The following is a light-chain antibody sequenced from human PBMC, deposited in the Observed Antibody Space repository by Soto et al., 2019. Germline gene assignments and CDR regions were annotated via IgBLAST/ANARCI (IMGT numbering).Light chain of an antibody. J-gene: IGKJ4*01. CDR3: QQANSFPIT. CDR2: DAS. Sequence: GDIVTITCRASRSVDLWLAWYQQKPGKAPKLLIYDASSLQSGVPSRFSGSGYGTEFNLTISSLQTDDFGTYYCQQANSFPITFGGGTKVDIK. V-gene: IGKV1-5*01. CDR1: RSVDLW.